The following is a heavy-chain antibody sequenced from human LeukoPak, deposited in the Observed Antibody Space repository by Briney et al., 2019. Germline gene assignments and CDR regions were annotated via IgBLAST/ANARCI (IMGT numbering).Heavy chain of an antibody. J-gene: IGHJ6*02. V-gene: IGHV3-43*02. Sequence: GGSLRLSCAASGFNFDDYAMQWVRQRRGKGLEFVSLISGDGAGTYYAGSVEGRFTTSRDNSKDSLYLQMNSLRTEDTALYYCAKGRGGPGVVRGVSSPTDAYGFDVWGQGTTVTVSS. CDR2: ISGDGAGT. CDR1: GFNFDDYA. CDR3: AKGRGGPGVVRGVSSPTDAYGFDV. D-gene: IGHD3-10*02.